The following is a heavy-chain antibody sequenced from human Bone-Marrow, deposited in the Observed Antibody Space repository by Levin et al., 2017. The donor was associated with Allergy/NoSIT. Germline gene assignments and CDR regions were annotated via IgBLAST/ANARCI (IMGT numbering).Heavy chain of an antibody. CDR3: ARPAGPVTDTLWPFDS. CDR2: IYDSGRT. Sequence: PSQTLSLTCTVSAGSIRTSYWSWIRQPPGKGLEWIGYIYDSGRTDYNPSLKGRVTISVDTSENQFFLKLMSVTAADTAVYYCARPAGPVTDTLWPFDSWGPGTMVAVSS. V-gene: IGHV4-59*08. J-gene: IGHJ3*02. CDR1: AGSIRTSY. D-gene: IGHD1-14*01.